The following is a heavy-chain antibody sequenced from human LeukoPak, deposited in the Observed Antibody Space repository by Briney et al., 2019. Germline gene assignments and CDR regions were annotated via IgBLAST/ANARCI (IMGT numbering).Heavy chain of an antibody. J-gene: IGHJ4*02. CDR3: ITDPGDYQNF. CDR1: GLSFSNAL. V-gene: IGHV3-15*01. CDR2: IKSKSDGGTT. D-gene: IGHD4-17*01. Sequence: GGSLRLSCAASGLSFSNALMSWVRQAPRKGLEWVDHIKSKSDGGTTDYTARVKGRFTITREDSKNTLYLQMSSLKIDDTVVYYCITDPGDYQNFWGQGTLVTVSS.